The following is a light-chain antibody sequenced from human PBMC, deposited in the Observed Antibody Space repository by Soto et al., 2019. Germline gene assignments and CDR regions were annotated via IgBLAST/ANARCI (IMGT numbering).Light chain of an antibody. CDR3: LQYNSYPLT. Sequence: DIQMTQSPSAMSASLGDRVTITCRATQGISDSLAWFQQIPGKVPKRLIYAASTLQRGVPSRFSGSGSGTAFTLTISSLQPEDFATYFCLQYNSYPLTFGGGTKVDIK. V-gene: IGKV1-17*03. J-gene: IGKJ4*01. CDR2: AAS. CDR1: QGISDS.